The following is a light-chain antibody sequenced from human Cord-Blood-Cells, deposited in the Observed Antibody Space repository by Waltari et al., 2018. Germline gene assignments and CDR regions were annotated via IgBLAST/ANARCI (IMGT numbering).Light chain of an antibody. J-gene: IGLJ3*02. CDR3: AAWDDSLSGRV. V-gene: IGLV1-47*01. CDR2: RNN. Sequence: QSVLTQPPSASGTPGQRVTISCSGSSSNIGRNYVSWYQQLPGTAPKLLIYRNNQRPSGVPDRFSGSKSDTSASLAISGLRSEDEADYYCAAWDDSLSGRVFGGGTKLTVL. CDR1: SSNIGRNY.